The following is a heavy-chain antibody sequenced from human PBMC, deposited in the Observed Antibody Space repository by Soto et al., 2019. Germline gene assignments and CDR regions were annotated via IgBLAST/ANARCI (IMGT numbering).Heavy chain of an antibody. D-gene: IGHD3-16*01. V-gene: IGHV3-33*01. CDR1: EFSFSKSG. J-gene: IGHJ4*02. CDR3: ARSSGSYVAAFYDN. CDR2: IWDDGGNK. Sequence: QAQLVESGGGVVQPGTSLRLSCAASEFSFSKSGMHWVRQAPGKGLEWVAAIWDDGGNKYYADSVRGRFTVSRDNSKNTLFLQMSSLRAEDTAFYYCARSSGSYVAAFYDNWGQGTLVTVSS.